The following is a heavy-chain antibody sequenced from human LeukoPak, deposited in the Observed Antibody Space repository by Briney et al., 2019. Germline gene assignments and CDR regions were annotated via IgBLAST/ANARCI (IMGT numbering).Heavy chain of an antibody. D-gene: IGHD3-22*01. J-gene: IGHJ4*02. V-gene: IGHV4-34*01. CDR3: ARVKLSKYYYDSSGFVAFDY. Sequence: PSETLSLTCAVYGGSFSGYYWSWIRQPPGKGLEWIGEINHSGSTNYNPSLKSRVTISVDTSKNQFSLKLSSVTAADTAVYYCARVKLSKYYYDSSGFVAFDYWGQGTLVTVSS. CDR2: INHSGST. CDR1: GGSFSGYY.